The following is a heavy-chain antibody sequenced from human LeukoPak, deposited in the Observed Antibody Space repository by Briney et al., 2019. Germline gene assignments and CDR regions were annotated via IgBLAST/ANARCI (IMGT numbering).Heavy chain of an antibody. V-gene: IGHV1-2*02. Sequence: ASVKVSCKASGYTFTGYYMHWVRQAPGQGLEWMGWINPNSGGTNYAQKFQGRVTMTRDTSISTAYMELSRLRSDDTAVYYCAIDRKATVTTADYWGQGTLATVSS. CDR1: GYTFTGYY. J-gene: IGHJ4*02. CDR3: AIDRKATVTTADY. CDR2: INPNSGGT. D-gene: IGHD4-17*01.